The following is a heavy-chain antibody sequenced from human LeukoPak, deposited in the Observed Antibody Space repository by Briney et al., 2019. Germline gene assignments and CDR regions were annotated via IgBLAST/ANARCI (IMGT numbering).Heavy chain of an antibody. D-gene: IGHD4-11*01. CDR1: GGSISSGSYY. J-gene: IGHJ6*02. CDR3: ARTATVTTGSSGREYYYYGMDV. CDR2: IYYSGST. V-gene: IGHV4-31*03. Sequence: SQTLSLTCTVSGGSISSGSYYWSWIRQHPGKGLEWIGYIYYSGSTYYNPSLKSRVTISVDTSKNQFSLKLSSVTAADTAVYYCARTATVTTGSSGREYYYYGMDVWGQGTTVTVSS.